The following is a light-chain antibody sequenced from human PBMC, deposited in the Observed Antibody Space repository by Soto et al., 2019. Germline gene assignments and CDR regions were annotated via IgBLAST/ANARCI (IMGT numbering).Light chain of an antibody. CDR1: SGDIGSYNR. J-gene: IGLJ1*01. CDR3: SSYTNINTRACV. CDR2: EVT. V-gene: IGLV2-14*01. Sequence: QSALTQPASVSGSPGQSITISCTGTSGDIGSYNRVSWYQQHPGKAPKLIIYEVTDRPSGVSNRFSGSKSGNTASLPISGLQAEDEDEYYCSSYTNINTRACVFGTGTKVTVL.